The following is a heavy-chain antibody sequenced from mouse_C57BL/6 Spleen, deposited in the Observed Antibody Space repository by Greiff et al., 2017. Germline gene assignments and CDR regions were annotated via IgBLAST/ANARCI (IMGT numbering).Heavy chain of an antibody. V-gene: IGHV5-9*01. J-gene: IGHJ2*01. D-gene: IGHD2-4*01. Sequence: EVKVVESGGGLVKPGGSLKLSCAASGFTFSSYTMSWVRQTPEKRLEWVATISGGGGNTYYPDSVKGRFTISRDNAKNTLYLQMSSLRSADTALYYCSRQGYYDENFDYWGQGTTLTVSS. CDR1: GFTFSSYT. CDR2: ISGGGGNT. CDR3: SRQGYYDENFDY.